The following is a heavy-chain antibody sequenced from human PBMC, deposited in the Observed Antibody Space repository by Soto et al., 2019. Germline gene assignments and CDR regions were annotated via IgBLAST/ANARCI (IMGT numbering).Heavy chain of an antibody. D-gene: IGHD3-22*01. Sequence: EALLVDSGGGLVKPGRSLRLSCTASGFNFDDYAVSWFRQAPGKGLEWVGYIRSKPYGGTTDFAASVKGRFAISRDDSNSIAYLQLNSLRTEDTGVYYCSRGYDRSGYHENPLFDYWGQGTLVTVSS. V-gene: IGHV3-49*05. J-gene: IGHJ4*02. CDR1: GFNFDDYA. CDR3: SRGYDRSGYHENPLFDY. CDR2: IRSKPYGGTT.